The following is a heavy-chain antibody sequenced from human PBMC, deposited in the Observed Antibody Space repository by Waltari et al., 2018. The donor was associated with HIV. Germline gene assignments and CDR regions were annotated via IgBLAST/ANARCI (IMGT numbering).Heavy chain of an antibody. D-gene: IGHD3-9*01. CDR3: MRSLHILAGSSQGDLAY. J-gene: IGHJ4*02. CDR2: IYYTGRR. Sequence: QLQESGSGLVKPSETLSPTRSVTGAGLTDDDWTWIRQPPGKGLEWIGTIYYTGRRNYSPSLKSRLTLSVDRSANNLSLRLKSVTAADTAVYYCMRSLHILAGSSQGDLAYWGQGILVAVSS. CDR1: GAGLTDDD. V-gene: IGHV4-59*08.